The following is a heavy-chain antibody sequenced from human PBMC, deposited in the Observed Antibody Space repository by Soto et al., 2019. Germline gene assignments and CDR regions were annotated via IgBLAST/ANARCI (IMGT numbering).Heavy chain of an antibody. CDR2: LSDSGISI. CDR1: GFTFSSHA. V-gene: IGHV3-23*01. CDR3: ARVSSSGYAGFFDL. J-gene: IGHJ4*02. D-gene: IGHD6-13*01. Sequence: EVQLLESGGGLVQPGGSLRLSCTASGFTFSSHAMTWVRQAPGKGLEWVSGLSDSGISIYYADSVKDRLTISRDNSKNTRYLQIHTLRAEDTAVYYCARVSSSGYAGFFDLWGQGTLVTVSS.